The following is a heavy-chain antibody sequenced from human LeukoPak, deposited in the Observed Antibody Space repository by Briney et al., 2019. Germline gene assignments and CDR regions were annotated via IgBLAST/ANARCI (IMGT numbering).Heavy chain of an antibody. D-gene: IGHD2-8*01. J-gene: IGHJ6*02. CDR3: AIGPERTGVGTRYYYDMDV. CDR1: GFTFSNYV. CDR2: INDSGGYT. V-gene: IGHV3-23*01. Sequence: GGSLRLSCAVSGFTFSNYVMSWVRQAPGQGLEWVSTINDSGGYTYYADSVKGRFTISRDNSKNTLYMQMNSLRAEDTAVYYCAIGPERTGVGTRYYYDMDVWGQGTTVTVSS.